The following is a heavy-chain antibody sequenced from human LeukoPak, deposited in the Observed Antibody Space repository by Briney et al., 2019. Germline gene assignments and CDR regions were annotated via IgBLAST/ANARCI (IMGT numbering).Heavy chain of an antibody. CDR1: GYTFTIYG. J-gene: IGHJ4*02. Sequence: ASVTVSCKASGYTFTIYGISWVRQAPGQGLGWMGWISAYNGNTNYAQKLQGRVTMTTDTSTSTAYMELRSLRSDDTAVYYCARVRFLEWLLYPTTSLDYWGQGTLVTVSS. CDR2: ISAYNGNT. D-gene: IGHD3-3*01. CDR3: ARVRFLEWLLYPTTSLDY. V-gene: IGHV1-18*01.